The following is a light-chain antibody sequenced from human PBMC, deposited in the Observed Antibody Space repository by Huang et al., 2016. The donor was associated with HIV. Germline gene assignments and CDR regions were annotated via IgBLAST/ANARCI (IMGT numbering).Light chain of an antibody. J-gene: IGKJ2*01. CDR3: QQSAVTPRT. V-gene: IGKV1-39*01. CDR2: GAS. Sequence: DIQITQSPSSLSASVGDRVIITCRASQNINRYLKWYQQQPGKAPKLLISGASKLQSGVPSSFSGSGSVTHFTLAISSLSPEDSATYYCQQSAVTPRTFGQGTKLEI. CDR1: QNINRY.